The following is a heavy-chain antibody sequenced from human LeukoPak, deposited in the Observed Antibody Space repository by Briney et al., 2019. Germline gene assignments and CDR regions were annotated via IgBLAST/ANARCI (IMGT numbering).Heavy chain of an antibody. V-gene: IGHV3-23*01. J-gene: IGHJ4*02. Sequence: GGSLRLSCAASGFTFSSYAMSWVRQAPGKGLEWVSAISGSGGSTYYADSVKGRFTISRDNSENTLSLQMNSLRAEDTAVYYCARGSTGCSTTSCYTDYWGQGTLVTVSS. CDR1: GFTFSSYA. CDR3: ARGSTGCSTTSCYTDY. D-gene: IGHD2-2*01. CDR2: ISGSGGST.